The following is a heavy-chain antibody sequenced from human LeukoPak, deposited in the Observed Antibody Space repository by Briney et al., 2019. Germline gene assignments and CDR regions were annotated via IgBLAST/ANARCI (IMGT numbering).Heavy chain of an antibody. D-gene: IGHD6-19*01. CDR3: ARDRPHSSGWFKVGLRRETGWFDP. J-gene: IGHJ5*02. Sequence: SETLSLTCTVSGDSISSYYWSWIRQPAGKGLEWIGRISTSGSTNYNPSLKSRVTMPVDTSKNQFSLKLSSVTAADTAVYYCARDRPHSSGWFKVGLRRETGWFDPWGQGTLVTVSS. CDR1: GDSISSYY. V-gene: IGHV4-4*07. CDR2: ISTSGST.